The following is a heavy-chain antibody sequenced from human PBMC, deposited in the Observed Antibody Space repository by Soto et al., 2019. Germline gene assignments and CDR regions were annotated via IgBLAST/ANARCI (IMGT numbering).Heavy chain of an antibody. Sequence: PGKELEWVSGLLRPRSNKYFADSVKGRFTISRDNSKNTLYLQMNSLRAEDTAVYYCALVRVADRDYYCGMVLGCYGTTVPVSA. CDR2: LLRPRSNK. CDR3: ALVRVADRDYYCGMVL. J-gene: IGHJ6*04. V-gene: IGHV3-30*02. D-gene: IGHD3-10*01.